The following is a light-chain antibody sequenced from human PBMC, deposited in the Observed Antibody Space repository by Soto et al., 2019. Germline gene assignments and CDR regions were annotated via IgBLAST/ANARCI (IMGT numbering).Light chain of an antibody. J-gene: IGKJ2*01. CDR1: QSVSSY. Sequence: EIVLTQSPATLSLSPGERATLSCRASQSVSSYLAWYQQKPGQAPRLLIYDASNRATGIPARFSGSGSGTDFTLTISSLEPEDFAVYYCQQGSNSHFGQGTKLEIK. CDR2: DAS. V-gene: IGKV3-11*01. CDR3: QQGSNSH.